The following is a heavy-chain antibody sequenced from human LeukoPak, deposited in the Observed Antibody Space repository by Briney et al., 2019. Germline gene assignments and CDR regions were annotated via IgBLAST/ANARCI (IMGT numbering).Heavy chain of an antibody. Sequence: GSLRLSCAASGFTFSSYSMNWVRQAPGKGLEWVSSISSSSSYIYYADSVKGRFTISRDNAKNSLYLQMNSLRAEDTAVYYCARDRSGYSYIDYWGQGTLVTVSS. CDR1: GFTFSSYS. V-gene: IGHV3-21*01. D-gene: IGHD5-18*01. CDR2: ISSSSSYI. CDR3: ARDRSGYSYIDY. J-gene: IGHJ4*02.